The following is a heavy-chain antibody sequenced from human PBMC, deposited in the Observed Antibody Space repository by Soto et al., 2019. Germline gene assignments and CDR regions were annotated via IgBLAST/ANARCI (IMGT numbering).Heavy chain of an antibody. V-gene: IGHV4-39*01. Sequence: SETLSLTWTVSGRSISSSSYYWGWIRQPPGKGLEWIVSICYSLSTYYNPSLKSRVTISVDTSKNQFSLKLSSVTAADTAVYYCARRLRWDLVRGVPLSNYYYYGMDVWGQGTTVTVSS. CDR1: GRSISSSSYY. D-gene: IGHD3-10*01. J-gene: IGHJ6*02. CDR2: ICYSLST. CDR3: ARRLRWDLVRGVPLSNYYYYGMDV.